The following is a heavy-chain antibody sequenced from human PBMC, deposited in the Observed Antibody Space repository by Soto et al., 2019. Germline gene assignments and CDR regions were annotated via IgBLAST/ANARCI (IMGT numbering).Heavy chain of an antibody. CDR3: ARDKGFYDHVWGSYRSAFDY. CDR2: VWNDGNTK. CDR1: GFTFSSYG. V-gene: IGHV3-33*01. D-gene: IGHD3-16*02. Sequence: QVYLVESGGGVVQPGGSLRLSCAASGFTFSSYGMHWVRQAAGKGPEWVAVVWNDGNTKYYADSVKGRFTISRDNSKNTVYLQMNNLRAVDTAVYYCARDKGFYDHVWGSYRSAFDYWGRGTLVAVSS. J-gene: IGHJ4*02.